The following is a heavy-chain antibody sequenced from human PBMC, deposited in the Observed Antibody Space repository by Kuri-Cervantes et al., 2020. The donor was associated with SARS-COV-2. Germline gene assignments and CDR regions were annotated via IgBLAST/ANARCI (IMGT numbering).Heavy chain of an antibody. CDR1: GGAISSYY. J-gene: IGHJ6*02. V-gene: IGHV4-59*01. CDR2: IYYSGST. D-gene: IGHD6-13*01. CDR3: ARDRTAAGLYYYYYGMDV. Sequence: SETLSLTCTVSGGAISSYYWSWIRQPPGKGLEWIGYIYYSGSTNYNPSLKSRVTISVDTSKNQFSLKLSSVTAADTAVYYCARDRTAAGLYYYYYGMDVWGQGTTVTVSS.